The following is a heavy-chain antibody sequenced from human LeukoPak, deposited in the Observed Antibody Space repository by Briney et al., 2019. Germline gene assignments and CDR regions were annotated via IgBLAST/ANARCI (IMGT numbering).Heavy chain of an antibody. Sequence: PGGSLRLSCAASGFTFSSYWMSWVRQAPGKGLEWVANIKQDGSEKYYVDSVKGRFTISRDNAKNSLYLQMNSLRAEDTAVYYCARDDGYSSGWYMGGGFDYWGQGTLATVSS. CDR2: IKQDGSEK. V-gene: IGHV3-7*01. CDR3: ARDDGYSSGWYMGGGFDY. D-gene: IGHD6-19*01. CDR1: GFTFSSYW. J-gene: IGHJ4*02.